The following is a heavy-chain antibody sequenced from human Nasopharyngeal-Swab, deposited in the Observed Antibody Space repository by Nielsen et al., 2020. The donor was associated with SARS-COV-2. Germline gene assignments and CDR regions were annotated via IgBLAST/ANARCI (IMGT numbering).Heavy chain of an antibody. V-gene: IGHV4-59*12. CDR1: GGSISSYY. Sequence: GSLRLSCTVSGGSISSYYGSWIRQSPGKGLEWIGYFYYSGITNYNPSLKSRVTILIDMSKNQFSLKLSSVAAADTAVYYCAREVVGGLVDSWGQGTLVTVSS. D-gene: IGHD1-26*01. CDR2: FYYSGIT. J-gene: IGHJ4*02. CDR3: AREVVGGLVDS.